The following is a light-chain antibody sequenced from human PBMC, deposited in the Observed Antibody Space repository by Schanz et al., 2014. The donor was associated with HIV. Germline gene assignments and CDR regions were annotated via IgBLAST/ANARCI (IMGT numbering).Light chain of an antibody. CDR2: DVS. CDR3: SSYAGSNILWL. J-gene: IGLJ3*02. V-gene: IGLV2-14*01. Sequence: QSALTQPASLSGSPGQSITISCTGTSSDVGGYKFVSWYQQHPGKAPKLLLYDVSIRVRPSGVSNRFSGSKSGNTASLTISGLQAEDEADYYCSSYAGSNILWLFGGGTKLTVL. CDR1: SSDVGGYKF.